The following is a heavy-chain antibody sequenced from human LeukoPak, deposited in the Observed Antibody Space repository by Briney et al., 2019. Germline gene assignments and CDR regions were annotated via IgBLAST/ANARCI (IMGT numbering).Heavy chain of an antibody. CDR1: GSTFSDFS. J-gene: IGHJ4*02. Sequence: GGSLRLSCAASGSTFSDFSMHWVRQAPGKGLEWVSSISSGSTYIYSADSLKGRFTISRDNAKKSLYLQMNSLRDEDSAVYHCTRGPTLIGVAGTWPLDYWGQGTLVTVSS. CDR3: TRGPTLIGVAGTWPLDY. D-gene: IGHD6-19*01. V-gene: IGHV3-21*01. CDR2: ISSGSTYI.